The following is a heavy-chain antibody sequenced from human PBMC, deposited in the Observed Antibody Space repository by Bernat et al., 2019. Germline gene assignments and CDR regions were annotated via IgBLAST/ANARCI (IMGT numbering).Heavy chain of an antibody. Sequence: QVQLVESGGGVVQPGRSLRLSCAASGFTFSSYGMHWVRQAPGKGLEWVAVISYDGSNKYYADSVKGRFTISRDNSKNTLYLQMNSLRAEDTAVYYCAKVSGYLEWFRESDYWGQGTLVTVSS. D-gene: IGHD3-3*01. CDR2: ISYDGSNK. J-gene: IGHJ4*02. CDR3: AKVSGYLEWFRESDY. V-gene: IGHV3-30*18. CDR1: GFTFSSYG.